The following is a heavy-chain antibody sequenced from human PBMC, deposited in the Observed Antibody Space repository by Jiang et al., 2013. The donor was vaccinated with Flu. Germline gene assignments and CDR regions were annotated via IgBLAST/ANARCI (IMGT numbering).Heavy chain of an antibody. D-gene: IGHD5-18*01. Sequence: GAEVKKPGSSVKVSCQASGGTLSSYIFSWVRQAPGQGLEWMGRVIPMLGITNYAQKFQGRVTITADSSLNTAYMELSSLRSEDTAVYYCARLVDAALALDSWGQGTLVTVSS. CDR3: ARLVDAALALDS. V-gene: IGHV1-69*02. CDR1: GGTLSSYI. CDR2: VIPMLGIT. J-gene: IGHJ4*02.